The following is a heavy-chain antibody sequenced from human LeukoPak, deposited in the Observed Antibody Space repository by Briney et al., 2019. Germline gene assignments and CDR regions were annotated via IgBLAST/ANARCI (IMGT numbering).Heavy chain of an antibody. Sequence: GGSLRLSCAASGFTFSSYSMNWVRQAPGKGLEWVSGISWNSGSIGYADSVKGRFTISRDNAKNSLYLQMNSLRAEDTALYCCAKGYDILTGLMDYWGQGTLVTVSS. CDR2: ISWNSGSI. V-gene: IGHV3-9*01. J-gene: IGHJ4*02. D-gene: IGHD3-9*01. CDR3: AKGYDILTGLMDY. CDR1: GFTFSSYS.